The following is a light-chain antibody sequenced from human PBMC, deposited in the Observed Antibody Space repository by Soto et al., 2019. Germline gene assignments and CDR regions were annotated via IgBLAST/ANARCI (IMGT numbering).Light chain of an antibody. J-gene: IGKJ1*01. Sequence: DIQMTQSPSTLSASVGDRVTITCRASQSISSWLAWYQQKPGKAPKLLIYDASSFESGVPSRFSGSGSGTEFTLSISSLQPDDFATYYCQQYSSYSPRTFGQGTKVEVK. CDR1: QSISSW. CDR2: DAS. V-gene: IGKV1-5*01. CDR3: QQYSSYSPRT.